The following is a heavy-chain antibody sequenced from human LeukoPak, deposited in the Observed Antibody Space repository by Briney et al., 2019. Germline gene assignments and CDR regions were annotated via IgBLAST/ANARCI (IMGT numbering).Heavy chain of an antibody. CDR3: AREEGVTALDY. V-gene: IGHV3-33*01. Sequence: GGPLRLSCAASGFTFSSYGMHWVRQAPGKGLEWVAVIWYDGSNKYYADSAKGRFTISRDNSKNTLYLQMNSLRAEDTAVYYCAREEGVTALDYWGQGTLVTVSS. J-gene: IGHJ4*02. CDR1: GFTFSSYG. D-gene: IGHD4-23*01. CDR2: IWYDGSNK.